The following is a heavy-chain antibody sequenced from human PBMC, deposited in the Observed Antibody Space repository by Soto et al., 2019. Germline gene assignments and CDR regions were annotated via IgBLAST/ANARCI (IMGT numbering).Heavy chain of an antibody. Sequence: SETLSLTCSVSGGSLSSDFWTWIRQPPGKGLEWIGYMYDNGNTKYNPSLKSRATISVDASKKQFSLKLTSVTAADTAVYYCARVLAVAGNNLFDPWGQGTLVTVFS. CDR3: ARVLAVAGNNLFDP. D-gene: IGHD6-19*01. J-gene: IGHJ5*02. V-gene: IGHV4-59*01. CDR1: GGSLSSDF. CDR2: MYDNGNT.